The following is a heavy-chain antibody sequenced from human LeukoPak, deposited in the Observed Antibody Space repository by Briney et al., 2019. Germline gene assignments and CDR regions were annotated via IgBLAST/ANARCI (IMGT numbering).Heavy chain of an antibody. CDR1: GGSCDDYY. D-gene: IGHD5-24*01. J-gene: IGHJ5*02. CDR3: ARGRDRSKAGDL. V-gene: IGHV4-34*01. Sequence: SKTLSLTCDVYGGSCDDYYCSWIRQPPGKGLEWIGEIHPHGIFYYNSSLMSRVTISIDTSKSRFSLRLTSVTAADTAFYFCARGRDRSKAGDLWGQGSLVTVSS. CDR2: IHPHGIF.